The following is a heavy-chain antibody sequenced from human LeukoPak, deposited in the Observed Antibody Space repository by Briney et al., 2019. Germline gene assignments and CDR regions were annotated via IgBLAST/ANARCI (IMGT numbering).Heavy chain of an antibody. D-gene: IGHD5-18*01. J-gene: IGHJ4*02. CDR3: ARASGYHFDY. V-gene: IGHV3-13*01. CDR2: IGTAGDT. Sequence: GGSLRLSCAASGFTFSSYDMHWVRQATGKGLEWVSAIGTAGDTYYPGSVKGRFTIPRENAKNPFYLQMNSLRAGDTAVYYCARASGYHFDYWGQGTLVTVSS. CDR1: GFTFSSYD.